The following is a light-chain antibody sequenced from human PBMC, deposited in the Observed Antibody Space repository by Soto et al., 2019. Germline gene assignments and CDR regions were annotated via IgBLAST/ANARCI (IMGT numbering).Light chain of an antibody. CDR2: DAS. CDR3: QQYYDWYT. V-gene: IGKV3-15*01. Sequence: VVMTQSPATLSVSPGERATLSCRASQSVGSRLAWYQQNPGQAPRLLIYDASTRATGIPARFSGSGSGTEFTLTISSLQSEDFAVYYWQQYYDWYTFGQGTKL. J-gene: IGKJ2*01. CDR1: QSVGSR.